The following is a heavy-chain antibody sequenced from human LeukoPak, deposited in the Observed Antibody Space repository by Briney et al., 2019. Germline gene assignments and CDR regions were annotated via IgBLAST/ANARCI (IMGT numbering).Heavy chain of an antibody. CDR1: GFIFSSYG. J-gene: IGHJ4*02. CDR2: IRYDGSNK. Sequence: GGSLRLSCAASGFIFSSYGMHWVRQAPGKGLEWVAFIRYDGSNKYYADSVKGRFTISRDNSKNTLYLQMNSLRAEDTAVYYCATQRGYYGSGTHTSDYWGQGTPVTVSS. V-gene: IGHV3-30*02. CDR3: ATQRGYYGSGTHTSDY. D-gene: IGHD3-10*01.